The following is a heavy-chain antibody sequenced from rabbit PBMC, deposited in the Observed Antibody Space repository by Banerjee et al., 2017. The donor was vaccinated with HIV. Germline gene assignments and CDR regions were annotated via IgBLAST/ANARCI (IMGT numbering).Heavy chain of an antibody. CDR3: ARDYINGYSDYVFNL. V-gene: IGHV1S45*01. CDR2: IYTGSGST. J-gene: IGHJ4*01. D-gene: IGHD6-1*01. CDR1: GFSFSSSYC. Sequence: QEQLEESGGGLVQPEGSLTLTCTASGFSFSSSYCMCWVRQAPGKGLEWIACIYTGSGSTYYASWAKGRFTISKTSSTTVTLQMTSLTAADTATYFCARDYINGYSDYVFNLWGQGTLVTVS.